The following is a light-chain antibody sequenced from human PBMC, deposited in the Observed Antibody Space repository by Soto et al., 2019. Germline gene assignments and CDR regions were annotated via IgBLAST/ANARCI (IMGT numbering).Light chain of an antibody. V-gene: IGKV3-11*01. J-gene: IGKJ1*01. Sequence: EIVLTQSPAALSLSPGERATLSCRASQSVSSYLAWFQQKPCQAPRLLIYDASNRATGIPARFSGSGSGTDFTLTISSLEPEDFAVYYCQQRSNWQRTFGQGTKVEIK. CDR1: QSVSSY. CDR2: DAS. CDR3: QQRSNWQRT.